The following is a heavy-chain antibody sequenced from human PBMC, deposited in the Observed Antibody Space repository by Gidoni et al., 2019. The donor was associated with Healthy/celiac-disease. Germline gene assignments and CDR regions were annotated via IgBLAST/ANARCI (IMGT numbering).Heavy chain of an antibody. CDR2: INHSGST. J-gene: IGHJ4*02. Sequence: QVQLQQWGAGLLKPSETLSLTCAVYGGSFSGYYWSWIRQPPGKGLEWIGEINHSGSTNYNPSLKSRVTISVDTSKNQFSLKLSSVTAADTAVYYCARGHLRHYGSGSSYWGQGTLVTVSS. CDR3: ARGHLRHYGSGSSY. D-gene: IGHD3-10*01. V-gene: IGHV4-34*01. CDR1: GGSFSGYY.